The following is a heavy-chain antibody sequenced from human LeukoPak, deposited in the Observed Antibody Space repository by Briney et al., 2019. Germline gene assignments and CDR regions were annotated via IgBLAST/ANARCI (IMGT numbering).Heavy chain of an antibody. J-gene: IGHJ3*02. CDR1: GGSISSSSYY. D-gene: IGHD1-26*01. Sequence: SETLSLTCTVSGGSISSSSYYWGWIRQPPGKGLEWIGSIYYSGSTYYNPSLKSRVTISVDTSKNQFSLKLSSVTAADTAVYYCARGLVGASPDDAFDIWGQGTMVTVSS. CDR2: IYYSGST. CDR3: ARGLVGASPDDAFDI. V-gene: IGHV4-39*07.